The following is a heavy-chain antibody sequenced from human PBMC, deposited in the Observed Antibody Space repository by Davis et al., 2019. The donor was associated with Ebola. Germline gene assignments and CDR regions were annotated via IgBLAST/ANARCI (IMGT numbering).Heavy chain of an antibody. V-gene: IGHV1-18*01. D-gene: IGHD3-22*01. CDR2: IIPIFGTA. CDR3: ARRLGSGYQEDAFDI. J-gene: IGHJ3*02. CDR1: GYTFTSYG. Sequence: AASVKVSCKASGYTFTSYGISWVRQAPGQGLEWMGGIIPIFGTANYAQKLQGRVTMTTDTSTSTAYMELRSLRSDDTAVYYCARRLGSGYQEDAFDIWGQGTMVTVSS.